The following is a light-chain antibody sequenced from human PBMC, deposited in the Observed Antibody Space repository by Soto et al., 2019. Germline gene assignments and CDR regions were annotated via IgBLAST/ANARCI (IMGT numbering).Light chain of an antibody. CDR3: QQLNSDWYA. Sequence: DTKLTQSPSFLSASVGDRVTITCRASQGISTYLAWYLQRPGKAPKLLIYGASTLQSGVPSRFSGSGSGTEFTLTISSLQPEDFGTYYCQQLNSDWYAFGQGTKLEIK. CDR2: GAS. V-gene: IGKV1-9*01. CDR1: QGISTY. J-gene: IGKJ2*01.